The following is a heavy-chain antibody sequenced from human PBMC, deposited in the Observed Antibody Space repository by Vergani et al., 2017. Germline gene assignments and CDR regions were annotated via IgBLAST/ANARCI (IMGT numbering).Heavy chain of an antibody. D-gene: IGHD6-13*01. CDR1: GGSVSSGSYY. CDR3: ARDREGGSSWYPDSYGMDV. J-gene: IGHJ6*02. CDR2: NYYSGST. Sequence: QVQLQESGPGLVKPSETLSLTCTVSGGSVSSGSYYWSWIRQPPGKGLEWIGYNYYSGSTNYNPSLQSRVTISVDTSKNQFSLKLSSVTAADTAVYYCARDREGGSSWYPDSYGMDVWGQGTTVTVSS. V-gene: IGHV4-61*01.